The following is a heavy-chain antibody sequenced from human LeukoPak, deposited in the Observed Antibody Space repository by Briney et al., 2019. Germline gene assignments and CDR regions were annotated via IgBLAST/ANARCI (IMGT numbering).Heavy chain of an antibody. D-gene: IGHD1-14*01. CDR2: IISSGGTV. J-gene: IGHJ5*02. Sequence: GGSLRLSRVASEFTFSTYEMNWVRPAPGKGREWVSYIISSGGTVYYADSVKGRFTISRDNAKDSLYLQMTSLREEDTVVYYRVRYAQDDRRFDPWGQGTLVTVSS. CDR1: EFTFSTYE. CDR3: VRYAQDDRRFDP. V-gene: IGHV3-48*03.